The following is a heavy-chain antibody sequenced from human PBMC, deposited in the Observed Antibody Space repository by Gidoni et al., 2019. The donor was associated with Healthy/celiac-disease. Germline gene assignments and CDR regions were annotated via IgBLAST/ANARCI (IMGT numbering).Heavy chain of an antibody. CDR3: AGQYYDILTGYRPGWFDP. J-gene: IGHJ5*02. CDR2: IYYSGST. CDR1: GGSISSSSYY. Sequence: QLQLQESGPGLVKPSETLSLTCTVSGGSISSSSYYWGWIRQPPGKGLEWIGSIYYSGSTYYNPSLKSRVTISVDTSKNQFSLKLSSVTAADTAVYYCAGQYYDILTGYRPGWFDPWGQGTLVTVSS. D-gene: IGHD3-9*01. V-gene: IGHV4-39*01.